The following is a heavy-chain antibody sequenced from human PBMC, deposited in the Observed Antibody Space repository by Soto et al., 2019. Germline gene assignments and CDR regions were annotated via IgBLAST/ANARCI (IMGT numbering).Heavy chain of an antibody. V-gene: IGHV3-21*01. CDR1: GFTFSSYS. Sequence: EVQLVESGGGLVKPGGSLRLSCAASGFTFSSYSMNWVRQAPGKGLEWVSAIASSSSYTYYADSVKGRFSISRDNPKNSLYLQRSSLRAEGTAVYYCARDCGHAFSGGSCYSLVGYYGMDVWGHGTTVIVCS. J-gene: IGHJ6*02. CDR2: IASSSSYT. CDR3: ARDCGHAFSGGSCYSLVGYYGMDV. D-gene: IGHD2-15*01.